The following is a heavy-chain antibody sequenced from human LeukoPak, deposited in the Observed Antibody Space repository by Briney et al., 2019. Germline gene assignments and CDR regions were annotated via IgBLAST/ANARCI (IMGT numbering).Heavy chain of an antibody. CDR3: ARVWKYSIGSYFEY. J-gene: IGHJ4*02. Sequence: PGGSLRLSCAASGFTFSSYAMSWVRQAPGKGLEWVSAISGSGGSTYYADSVKGRFTISRDNAKNSLYLQMSSLRAEDTAVYYCARVWKYSIGSYFEYWGKGTLVTVSS. CDR2: ISGSGGST. CDR1: GFTFSSYA. V-gene: IGHV3-23*01. D-gene: IGHD6-19*01.